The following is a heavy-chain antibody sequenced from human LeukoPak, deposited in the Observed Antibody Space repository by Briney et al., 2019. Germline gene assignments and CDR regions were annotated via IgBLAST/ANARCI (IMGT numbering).Heavy chain of an antibody. V-gene: IGHV3-30*18. Sequence: GGSLGLSCAASGFTFSSYGMHWVRQAPGKGLEWVAVISYDGSNKYYADSVKGRFTISRDNSKNTLYLQMNSLRAEDTAVYYCAKDSSRYDITYGMDVWGKGTTVTVSS. J-gene: IGHJ6*04. CDR2: ISYDGSNK. CDR1: GFTFSSYG. CDR3: AKDSSRYDITYGMDV. D-gene: IGHD3-9*01.